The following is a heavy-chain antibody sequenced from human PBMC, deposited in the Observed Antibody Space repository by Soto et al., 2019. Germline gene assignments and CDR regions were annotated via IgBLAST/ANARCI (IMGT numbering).Heavy chain of an antibody. CDR2: IIPIFGTA. Sequence: QVQLVQSGAEVKKPGSSVKVSCKASGGTFSSYAISWMRQAPGQGLEWMGGIIPIFGTANYAQKFQGRVTITADESTSTAYMELSSLRSEDTAVYYCARDFTMVRGPNWFDPWGQGTLVTVSS. V-gene: IGHV1-69*12. J-gene: IGHJ5*02. CDR1: GGTFSSYA. D-gene: IGHD3-10*01. CDR3: ARDFTMVRGPNWFDP.